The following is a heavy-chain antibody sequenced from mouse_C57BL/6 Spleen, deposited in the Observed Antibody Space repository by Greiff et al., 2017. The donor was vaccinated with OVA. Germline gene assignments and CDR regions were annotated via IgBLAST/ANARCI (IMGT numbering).Heavy chain of an antibody. CDR1: GFTFTDYY. V-gene: IGHV7-3*01. CDR2: FRNKANGYPT. CDR3: ARSPSYYSNSAWFAY. D-gene: IGHD2-5*01. J-gene: IGHJ3*01. Sequence: EVQLVESGGGLVQPGGSLSLSCAASGFTFTDYYMSWVRQPPGRALGWWGFFRNKANGYPTEDSASVKGRFTISRDNSQSILYLQMNALRAEDSATYYCARSPSYYSNSAWFAYWGQGTLVTVSA.